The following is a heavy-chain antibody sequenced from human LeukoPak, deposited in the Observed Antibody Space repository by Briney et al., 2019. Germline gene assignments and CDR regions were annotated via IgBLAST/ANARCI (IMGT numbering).Heavy chain of an antibody. CDR3: ARDPIGEPPGDFDY. D-gene: IGHD3-3*01. Sequence: GGSLRLSCEASGFTFRSYWMSWVRQAPGKGLEWVAIINQDGSEEYYVDSVKGRFTISRDNAKNSLYLQMNSLRAEDTAVYYCARDPIGEPPGDFDYWGQGTLVTVSS. CDR1: GFTFRSYW. J-gene: IGHJ4*02. V-gene: IGHV3-7*01. CDR2: INQDGSEE.